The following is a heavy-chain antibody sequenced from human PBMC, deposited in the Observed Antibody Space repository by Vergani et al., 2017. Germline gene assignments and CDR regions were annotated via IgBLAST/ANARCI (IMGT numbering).Heavy chain of an antibody. CDR3: TRVWYYDSIAYWAY. D-gene: IGHD3-22*01. V-gene: IGHV1-46*03. J-gene: IGHJ4*02. CDR1: GYTFTSYY. CDR2: INPSGGST. Sequence: QVQLVQSGAEVKKPGASVRVSCKASGYTFTSYYMHCVRHAPGQGLEWMGIINPSGGSTSYAQKLQGRVTMTRDTSTSTVYMELSSLRAEDTAVYYCTRVWYYDSIAYWAYWGQGTLVTVSS.